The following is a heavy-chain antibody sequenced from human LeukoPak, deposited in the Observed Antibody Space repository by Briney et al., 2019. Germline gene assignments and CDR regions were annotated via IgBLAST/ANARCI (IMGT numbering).Heavy chain of an antibody. CDR1: GFSFNYFW. D-gene: IGHD3-10*01. J-gene: IGHJ4*02. CDR2: INQDGSVK. CDR3: ARWLEGSEFDY. Sequence: GGSLRLSCAASGFSFNYFWMSWVRQAPGKGLEWVANINQDGSVKYYVDSVKGRFTISRDNAKNSLYLQMNSLRAEDTAVYYCARWLEGSEFDYWGQGTLVTVSS. V-gene: IGHV3-7*01.